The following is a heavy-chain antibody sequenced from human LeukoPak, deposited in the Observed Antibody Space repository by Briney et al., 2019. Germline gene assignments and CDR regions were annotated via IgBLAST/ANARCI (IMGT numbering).Heavy chain of an antibody. V-gene: IGHV4-61*02. CDR2: IYTSGST. CDR3: ARVRGYCSGGSCLGFLGIDP. J-gene: IGHJ5*02. D-gene: IGHD2-15*01. Sequence: SETLSLTCTVSGGSISSSSYYWSWIRQPAGKGLEWIGRIYTSGSTNYNPSLKSRVTMSVDTSKTQCSLTLRSVPAADTAVYYCARVRGYCSGGSCLGFLGIDPWGQGTLVTVSS. CDR1: GGSISSSSYY.